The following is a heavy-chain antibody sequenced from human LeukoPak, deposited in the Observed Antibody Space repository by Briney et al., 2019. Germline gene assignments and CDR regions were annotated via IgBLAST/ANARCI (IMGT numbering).Heavy chain of an antibody. D-gene: IGHD6-13*01. CDR2: ISGSGGST. CDR3: ARTSSSWYRYYFDY. J-gene: IGHJ4*02. Sequence: GGSLRLSCAASGFTFSSYAMSWVRQAPGKGLEWVSAISGSGGSTYYADSVKGRFTISRDNSKNTLYLQMNSLRAEDTAVYYCARTSSSWYRYYFDYWGQGTLVTVSS. CDR1: GFTFSSYA. V-gene: IGHV3-23*01.